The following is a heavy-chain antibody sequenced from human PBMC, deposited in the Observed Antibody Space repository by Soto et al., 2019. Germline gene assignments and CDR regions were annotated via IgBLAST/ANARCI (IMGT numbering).Heavy chain of an antibody. Sequence: QVQLVQSGAEVEKPGASVKVSCKASGYTFTTYGITWVRQAPGQGLEWMGWISTYNGHTNYAQKLQGRVTMTTDTSTGTGYMELRDLRSDDTAVYYCARGDYCDYWCQGTLVTVSS. CDR1: GYTFTTYG. CDR2: ISTYNGHT. CDR3: ARGDYCDY. V-gene: IGHV1-18*01. J-gene: IGHJ4*02.